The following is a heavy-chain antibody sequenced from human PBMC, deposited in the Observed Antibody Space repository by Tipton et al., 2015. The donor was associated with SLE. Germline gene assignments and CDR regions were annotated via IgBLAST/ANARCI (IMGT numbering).Heavy chain of an antibody. V-gene: IGHV5-51*01. CDR2: TYPDDSDT. CDR1: GYTFSDYW. CDR3: ARLGVGGTHRIDYYYYAMDV. D-gene: IGHD1-26*01. Sequence: QLVQSGAEVKKPGESLKISCKGSGYTFSDYWIGWVRQLPGKGLEWMGITYPDDSDTKYGPSFQGQVTISADKSISTAYLQWSSLKASDSAIYYCARLGVGGTHRIDYYYYAMDVWGQGTAVTVSS. J-gene: IGHJ6*02.